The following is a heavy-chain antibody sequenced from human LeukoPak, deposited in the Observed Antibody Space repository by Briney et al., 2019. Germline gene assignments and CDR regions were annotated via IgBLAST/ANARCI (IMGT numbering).Heavy chain of an antibody. CDR1: GYSFSGYW. CDR3: ARQRVAAARNWFDP. D-gene: IGHD6-13*01. CDR2: IYPGDSDT. J-gene: IGHJ5*02. Sequence: ESLKISCKGSGYSFSGYWIGWVRQMPGKGLEWMGIIYPGDSDTRYSPSFQGQVTISADKSISTAYLQWSSLKASDTAMYYCARQRVAAARNWFDPWGQGTLVTVSS. V-gene: IGHV5-51*01.